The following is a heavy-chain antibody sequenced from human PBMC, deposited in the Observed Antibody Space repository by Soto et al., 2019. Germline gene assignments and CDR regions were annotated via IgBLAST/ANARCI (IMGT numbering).Heavy chain of an antibody. J-gene: IGHJ4*02. V-gene: IGHV1-69*02. CDR1: GGTFSSYI. CDR2: IIPILGIA. CDR3: ARFPQTAIVGAAYFDY. D-gene: IGHD1-26*01. Sequence: QVQLVQSGAEVKKPGSSVKVSCKASGGTFSSYIISWVRQAPGQGLEWMGRIIPILGIANYAQKFQGRVTMTADKSTSTAYRELSSLRSEDTAAYYCARFPQTAIVGAAYFDYWGQGTLVTVSS.